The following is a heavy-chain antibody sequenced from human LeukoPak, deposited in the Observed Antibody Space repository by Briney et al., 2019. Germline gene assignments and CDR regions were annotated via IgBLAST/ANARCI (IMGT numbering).Heavy chain of an antibody. CDR3: AKDGARGLYYSLGANWFDP. J-gene: IGHJ5*02. V-gene: IGHV3-23*01. CDR2: ISGSGGST. Sequence: GGSLRLSCAASGFTFSSYGMSWVRQAPGKGLEWVSAISGSGGSTYYADSVKGRFTISRDNSKNTLYLQMNSLRAEDTAVYYCAKDGARGLYYSLGANWFDPWGQGTLVTVSS. D-gene: IGHD2-2*02. CDR1: GFTFSSYG.